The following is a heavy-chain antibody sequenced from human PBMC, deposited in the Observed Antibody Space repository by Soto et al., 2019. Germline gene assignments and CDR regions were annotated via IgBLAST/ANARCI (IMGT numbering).Heavy chain of an antibody. CDR1: GGSISSGGYY. CDR3: AREGYSYGYDWFDP. CDR2: IYYSGST. D-gene: IGHD5-18*01. Sequence: ASETLSLTCTVSGGSISSGGYYWSWIRQHPGKGLEWIGYIYYSGSTYYNPSLKSRVTISVDTSKNQFSLKLSSVTAADMAVYYCAREGYSYGYDWFDPWGQGTLVTVSS. J-gene: IGHJ5*02. V-gene: IGHV4-31*03.